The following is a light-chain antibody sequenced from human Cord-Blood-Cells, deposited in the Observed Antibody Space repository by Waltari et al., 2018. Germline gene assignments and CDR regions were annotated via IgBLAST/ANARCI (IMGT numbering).Light chain of an antibody. CDR3: QQYYSTPWT. CDR2: WAS. CDR1: QSVLYSSNNKTY. Sequence: DIVMTQSPDSLAVSLGERATINCKSSQSVLYSSNNKTYLAWYQQKPVQPPKLRIYWASTREAGVPDRFSGSGSGTDFTLTISSLQAEDVAVYYCQQYYSTPWTFGQGTKVEIK. J-gene: IGKJ1*01. V-gene: IGKV4-1*01.